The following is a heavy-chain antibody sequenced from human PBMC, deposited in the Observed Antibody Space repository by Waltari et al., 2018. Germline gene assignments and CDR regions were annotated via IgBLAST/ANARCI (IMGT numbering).Heavy chain of an antibody. D-gene: IGHD4-17*01. CDR1: GYTFTSYY. CDR2: INPSGGST. Sequence: QVQLVQSGAEVKKPGASVKVSCKASGYTFTSYYMHWVRQAPGQGLEWMGIINPSGGSTSYAQKFQGRVTRTRDTATSTVYMELSSLRSEDTAVYYCARTYGDYEYYFDYWGQGTLVTVSS. V-gene: IGHV1-46*01. J-gene: IGHJ4*02. CDR3: ARTYGDYEYYFDY.